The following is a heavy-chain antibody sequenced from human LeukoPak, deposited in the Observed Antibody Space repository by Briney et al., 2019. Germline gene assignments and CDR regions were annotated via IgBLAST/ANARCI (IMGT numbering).Heavy chain of an antibody. Sequence: AGSLRLSCAASGFTFSSYSMNWVRQAPGTGMEWVSSISSSSSYIYYADSVKGRFTTSTDNTKNSLYLQMNSLGAAAETVYYCARSREGSYYYYMDVWGKGTTVTVS. CDR3: ARSREGSYYYYMDV. V-gene: IGHV3-21*01. CDR1: GFTFSSYS. CDR2: ISSSSSYI. J-gene: IGHJ6*03. D-gene: IGHD2-15*01.